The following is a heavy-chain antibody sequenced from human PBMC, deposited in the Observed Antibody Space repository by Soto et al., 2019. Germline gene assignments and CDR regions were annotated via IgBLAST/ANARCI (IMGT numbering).Heavy chain of an antibody. CDR3: ARGGRGAYDWFDP. J-gene: IGHJ5*02. Sequence: EAQLVESGGGLVQPGGSLRVSCAVSGFTFSDYWMSWVRQAPGKGLERVAKIKQDGSEKDYVDSVKGRFTISRDNANNSLYLHMYRLRVEDTAIYYCARGGRGAYDWFDPWGQGTLVTVSS. CDR1: GFTFSDYW. V-gene: IGHV3-7*01. D-gene: IGHD3-16*01. CDR2: IKQDGSEK.